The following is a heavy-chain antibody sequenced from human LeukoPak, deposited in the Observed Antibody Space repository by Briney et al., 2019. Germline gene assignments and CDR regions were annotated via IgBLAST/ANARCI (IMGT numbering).Heavy chain of an antibody. J-gene: IGHJ3*02. Sequence: KPSEALSLTCAVSGGSISSGGYSWSWIRQPPGKGLEWIGYIYHSGSTYYNPSLKSRVTISVDRSKNQFSLKLSSVTAADTAVYYCARWGMGHDAFDIWGQGTMVTVSS. V-gene: IGHV4-30-2*01. CDR2: IYHSGST. D-gene: IGHD3-16*01. CDR1: GGSISSGGYS. CDR3: ARWGMGHDAFDI.